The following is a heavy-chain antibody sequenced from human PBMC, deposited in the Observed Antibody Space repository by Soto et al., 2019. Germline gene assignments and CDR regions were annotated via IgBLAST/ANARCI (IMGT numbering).Heavy chain of an antibody. CDR1: GLSFRDFY. D-gene: IGHD2-21*01. J-gene: IGHJ5*02. CDR2: IGPSDTGI. CDR3: ARDLRAFGVASRFDP. Sequence: QVHLVQSGGGLVKPGGSLRLSCEASGLSFRDFYMAWIRQAPGKGLEWVAFIGPSDTGIYYAESVKGRFTISRDNAKDSLFHQMKSLKGEDTAIYYCARDLRAFGVASRFDPWGQGTLVTVSS. V-gene: IGHV3-11*01.